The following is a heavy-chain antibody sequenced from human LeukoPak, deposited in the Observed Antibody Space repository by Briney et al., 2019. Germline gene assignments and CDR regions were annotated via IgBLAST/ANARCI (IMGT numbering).Heavy chain of an antibody. V-gene: IGHV1-69*05. CDR1: GGTFSSYA. D-gene: IGHD3-22*01. CDR2: IIPIFGTA. Sequence: ASVKVSCKASGGTFSSYAISWVRQAPGQGLEWMGGIIPIFGTANYAQKFQGRVTITTDESTSTAYMELSSLRSEDTAVYYCAVFITMIETDYWGQGTLVTVSS. CDR3: AVFITMIETDY. J-gene: IGHJ4*02.